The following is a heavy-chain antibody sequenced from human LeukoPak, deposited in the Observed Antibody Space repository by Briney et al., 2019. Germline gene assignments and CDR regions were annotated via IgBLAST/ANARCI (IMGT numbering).Heavy chain of an antibody. V-gene: IGHV3-30*03. CDR3: ARDAAGSPYCTNGVCYYNWFDP. Sequence: PGGSLRLSCAASGFTFSSYGMHWVRQAPGKGLEWVAVISYDGSNKYYADSVKGRFTISRDNSKNTLYLQMNSLRAEDTAVYYCARDAAGSPYCTNGVCYYNWFDPWGQGTLVTVSS. J-gene: IGHJ5*02. CDR1: GFTFSSYG. CDR2: ISYDGSNK. D-gene: IGHD2-8*01.